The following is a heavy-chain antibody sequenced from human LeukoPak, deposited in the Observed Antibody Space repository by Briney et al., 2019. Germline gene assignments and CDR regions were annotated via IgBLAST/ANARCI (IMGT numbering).Heavy chain of an antibody. CDR3: ARGLTSRPDGAFDI. Sequence: PSETLSLTCAVYGGSFSGYYWSWIRQPSGKGLEWIGEINHSGSTNYNPSLKSRVTISVDTSKNQFSLKLSSVTAADTAVYYCARGLTSRPDGAFDIWGQGTMVTVSS. D-gene: IGHD6-6*01. CDR1: GGSFSGYY. J-gene: IGHJ3*02. V-gene: IGHV4-34*01. CDR2: INHSGST.